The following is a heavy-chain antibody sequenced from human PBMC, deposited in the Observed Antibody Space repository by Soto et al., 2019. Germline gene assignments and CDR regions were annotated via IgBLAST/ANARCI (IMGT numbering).Heavy chain of an antibody. Sequence: QVQLQQWGAGLVKPSETLSLSCAVYGQSFSGHSWAWIRQPPGKGLEWIGEINESGSTYYNPSLKSRVTISTDKSKTQFSLKLSSVSAADTDAYFCARGSGIVALPGELEDVNYDYWGQGTLVNVSS. CDR1: GQSFSGHS. J-gene: IGHJ4*02. D-gene: IGHD1-1*01. CDR3: ARGSGIVALPGELEDVNYDY. V-gene: IGHV4-34*01. CDR2: INESGST.